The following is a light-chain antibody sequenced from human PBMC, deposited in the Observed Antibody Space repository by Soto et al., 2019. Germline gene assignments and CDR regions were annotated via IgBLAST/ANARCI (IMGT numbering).Light chain of an antibody. V-gene: IGKV3-20*01. CDR2: GAS. J-gene: IGKJ2*01. CDR1: QSVSSGY. Sequence: ETVMTQSAGTLSLSPGERATLSCRASQSVSSGYLAWYQQKPGQAPRLLIFGASNRATGIPDRFTGSGSGTDFTLTISRLEPEDFAVYYCQQYGISQNTFGQGTKVDIK. CDR3: QQYGISQNT.